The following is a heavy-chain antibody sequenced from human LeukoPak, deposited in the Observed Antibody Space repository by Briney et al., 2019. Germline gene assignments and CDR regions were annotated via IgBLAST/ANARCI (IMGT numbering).Heavy chain of an antibody. CDR3: ARASDPWLQLT. CDR1: GSTFSNYW. CDR2: IKQDGSEK. D-gene: IGHD5-24*01. Sequence: GGSLRLSCAASGSTFSNYWMIWVRQAPGKGLEWVGNIKQDGSEKRYADSVRGRFSISRDNAQTSLYLQMNSLRAEDTAVYYCARASDPWLQLTWGQGTLVTVSS. V-gene: IGHV3-7*05. J-gene: IGHJ5*02.